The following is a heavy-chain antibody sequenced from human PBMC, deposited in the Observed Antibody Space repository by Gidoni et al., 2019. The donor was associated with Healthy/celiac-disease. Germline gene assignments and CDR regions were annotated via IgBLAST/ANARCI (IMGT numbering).Heavy chain of an antibody. CDR1: GFPFSDYY. V-gene: IGHV3-11*05. Sequence: QVQLVESGGGLVKPGGSLRLSCAASGFPFSDYYMSWIRQAPGKGLEWVSYISSSSSYTNYADSVKGRFTISRDNAKNSLYLQMNSLRAEDTAVYYCARRAPAAAGSFDYWGQGTLVTVSS. D-gene: IGHD6-13*01. CDR3: ARRAPAAAGSFDY. CDR2: ISSSSSYT. J-gene: IGHJ4*02.